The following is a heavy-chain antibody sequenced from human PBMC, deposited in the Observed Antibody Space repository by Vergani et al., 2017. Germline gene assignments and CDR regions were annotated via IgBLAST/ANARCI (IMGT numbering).Heavy chain of an antibody. V-gene: IGHV4-34*01. D-gene: IGHD2-2*01. CDR1: GGSFSGYY. J-gene: IGHJ5*02. CDR3: ARVIEYCSSTSCYGEAWFDP. Sequence: QVQLQQWGAGLLKPSETLSLTCAVYGGSFSGYYWSWIRQPPGKGLEWIGEINHSGSTNYNPSLKSRVTISVDTSKNQFSLKLSSVTAADTAVYYCARVIEYCSSTSCYGEAWFDPWGQGTLVTGSS. CDR2: INHSGST.